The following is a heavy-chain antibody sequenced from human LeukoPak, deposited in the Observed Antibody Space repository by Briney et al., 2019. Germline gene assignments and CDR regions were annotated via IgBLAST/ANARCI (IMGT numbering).Heavy chain of an antibody. CDR3: ARRYYDSSGYGNWFDP. V-gene: IGHV4-31*02. CDR2: IYYSGST. J-gene: IGHJ5*02. D-gene: IGHD3-22*01. Sequence: WVRQHPGKGLEWIGYIYYSGSTYYNPSLKSRVTISVDTSKNQFSLKLSSVTAADTAVYYCARRYYDSSGYGNWFDPWGLGTLVTVSS.